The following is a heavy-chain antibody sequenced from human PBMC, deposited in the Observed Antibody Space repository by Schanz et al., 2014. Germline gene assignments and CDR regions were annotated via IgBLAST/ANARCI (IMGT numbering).Heavy chain of an antibody. D-gene: IGHD3-3*01. CDR1: GFTFSDHW. Sequence: EVQLVESGGGLIQPGGSLRLSCSASGFTFSDHWMSWVRQAPGKGLEWVANIKQDESERSYVDSVKGRFTISRDNAKNSLYLQMNSLRAEDTAVYYCARDKGGYYPFDYWGQGTLVTVSS. CDR2: IKQDESER. V-gene: IGHV3-7*01. CDR3: ARDKGGYYPFDY. J-gene: IGHJ4*02.